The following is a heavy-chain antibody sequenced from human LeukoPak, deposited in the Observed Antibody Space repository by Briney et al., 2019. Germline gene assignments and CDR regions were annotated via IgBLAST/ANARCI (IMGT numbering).Heavy chain of an antibody. CDR2: ISSSSSFT. J-gene: IGHJ4*02. D-gene: IGHD5-12*01. CDR1: GFTFSSYS. V-gene: IGHV3-21*01. Sequence: GGSLRLSCATSGFTFSSYSMNWVRQAPGKGLEWVSSISSSSSFTYYADSVKGRFAVSRDNAENSLYLQMNSLRAEDTAVYYCARDRYGGYDYDYWGQGTLVTVSS. CDR3: ARDRYGGYDYDY.